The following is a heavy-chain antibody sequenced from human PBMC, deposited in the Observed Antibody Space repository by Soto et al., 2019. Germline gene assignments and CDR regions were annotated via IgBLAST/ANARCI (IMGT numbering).Heavy chain of an antibody. D-gene: IGHD2-15*01. CDR2: IIPILGIA. CDR1: GGTFSSYA. CDR3: ARGIGDCSGGSCPGLFYYYYGMDV. J-gene: IGHJ6*02. Sequence: ASVKVSCKASGGTFSSYAISWVRQAPGQGLEWMGGIIPILGIANYAQKFQDRVTITADKSTSTAYMELSSLRSEDTAVYYCARGIGDCSGGSCPGLFYYYYGMDVWGQGTTVTVSS. V-gene: IGHV1-69*10.